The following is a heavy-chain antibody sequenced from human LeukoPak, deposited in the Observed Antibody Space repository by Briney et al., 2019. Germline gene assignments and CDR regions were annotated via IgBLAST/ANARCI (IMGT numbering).Heavy chain of an antibody. Sequence: SETLSLTCSVSDGSMSGSSFFWGFWVWIRQSPGKGLEWIGSIYNSGSTYYNPSLKSRVTVSVDTSNNQFSLNLSSVTVADTAVYFCARDVGRCNWNYDSYMDVWGKGTTVTVSS. CDR1: DGSMSGSSFF. D-gene: IGHD1-20*01. V-gene: IGHV4-39*07. CDR3: ARDVGRCNWNYDSYMDV. CDR2: IYNSGST. J-gene: IGHJ6*03.